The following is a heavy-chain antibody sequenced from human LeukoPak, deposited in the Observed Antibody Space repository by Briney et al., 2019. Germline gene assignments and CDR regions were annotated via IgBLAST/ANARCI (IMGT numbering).Heavy chain of an antibody. CDR3: AREVVVARRPFGY. Sequence: GGSLRLSCAASGFTFSSYSMNWVRQAPGKGLEWVSSISSSSSYIYYADSVKGRFTISRDNAKNSLYLQMNSLRAEDTAVYYCAREVVVARRPFGYWGQGTLVTVSS. J-gene: IGHJ4*02. CDR2: ISSSSSYI. D-gene: IGHD3-22*01. CDR1: GFTFSSYS. V-gene: IGHV3-21*01.